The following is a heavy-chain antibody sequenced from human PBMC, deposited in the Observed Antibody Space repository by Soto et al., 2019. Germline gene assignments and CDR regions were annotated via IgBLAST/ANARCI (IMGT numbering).Heavy chain of an antibody. CDR2: IYYSGST. CDR3: ARGYYLFDY. CDR1: GGSISGGGFY. J-gene: IGHJ4*02. D-gene: IGHD2-15*01. V-gene: IGHV4-31*03. Sequence: SETLSLTCTVSGGSISGGGFYWSWIRQHPGKGLEWIGYIYYSGSTYYNPSLRSRLTMSVDTSENQFSLKLSSVTAADTAVYYCARGYYLFDYWGQGTLVTVSS.